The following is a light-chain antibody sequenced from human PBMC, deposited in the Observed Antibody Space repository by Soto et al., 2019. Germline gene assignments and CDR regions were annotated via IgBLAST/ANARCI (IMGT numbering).Light chain of an antibody. V-gene: IGLV1-40*01. CDR1: SSNIGAGYD. CDR3: QSYDSSLRGSI. Sequence: QSVLTQPPSVSGAPGQRVTISCTGSSSNIGAGYDVHWYQQLPGTAPKLLIYGNSNRPSGVPDRFSGSKSGTSASLAITGLQAEDEADYYCQSYDSSLRGSIFGGWTKLTVL. J-gene: IGLJ2*01. CDR2: GNS.